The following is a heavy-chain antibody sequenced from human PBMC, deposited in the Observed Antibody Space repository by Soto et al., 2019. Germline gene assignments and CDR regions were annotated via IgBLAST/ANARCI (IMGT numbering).Heavy chain of an antibody. CDR3: ARRRGYSYDFDY. J-gene: IGHJ4*02. CDR1: EYTFINHW. Sequence: LWQSLKIPCNASEYTFINHWICWVLQKPGQGLEWMGRIDPSDSRTKYNPSFEGHVTISIDKSINTAFLQWSSLRASDTAVYFCARRRGYSYDFDYWGQGTLVTVSS. CDR2: IDPSDSRT. V-gene: IGHV5-10-1*01. D-gene: IGHD5-18*01.